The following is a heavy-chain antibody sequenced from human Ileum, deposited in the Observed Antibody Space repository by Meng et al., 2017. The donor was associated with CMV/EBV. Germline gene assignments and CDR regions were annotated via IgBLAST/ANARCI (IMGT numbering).Heavy chain of an antibody. Sequence: GGSLRLSCAGSGFNFNDYYMSWIRQAPGKGLEWISYISNSGTTIYYADSVKGRFTISRDNAKNSLYLQMSSLRAEDTAVYYCARDKGGGVSNWFDPWGQGPQVPVSS. D-gene: IGHD2-21*01. J-gene: IGHJ5*02. V-gene: IGHV3-11*04. CDR1: GFNFNDYY. CDR2: ISNSGTTI. CDR3: ARDKGGGVSNWFDP.